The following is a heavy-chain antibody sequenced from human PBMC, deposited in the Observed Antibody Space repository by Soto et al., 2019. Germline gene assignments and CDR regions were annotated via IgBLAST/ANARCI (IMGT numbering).Heavy chain of an antibody. Sequence: EVPLVESGGGLVQPGGSLRLSCAASGFTVSNTYMSWVRQAPGKGLEWVSVIYSSGATYYADSVKGRFTFSRDNSKNTLFRQMNSLRVDDSAVYYCARAGCGGDCYSDSWGQGTLVTVSS. D-gene: IGHD2-21*02. CDR2: IYSSGAT. V-gene: IGHV3-66*01. CDR1: GFTVSNTY. CDR3: ARAGCGGDCYSDS. J-gene: IGHJ4*02.